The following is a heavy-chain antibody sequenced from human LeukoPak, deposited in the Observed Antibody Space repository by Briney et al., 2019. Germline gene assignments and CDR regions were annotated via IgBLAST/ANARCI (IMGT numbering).Heavy chain of an antibody. V-gene: IGHV3-9*01. CDR1: GFTFDDYA. CDR2: ISWNNDII. J-gene: IGHJ4*02. D-gene: IGHD5-18*01. Sequence: GGSLRLSCAASGFTFDDYAMHWVRQAPGKGLEWVSGISWNNDIIGYVDSVKGRFAISRDSAKSSLYLQMNSLRAEDTALYYCVRVMGYSYGFFGSWGQGTLVTISS. CDR3: VRVMGYSYGFFGS.